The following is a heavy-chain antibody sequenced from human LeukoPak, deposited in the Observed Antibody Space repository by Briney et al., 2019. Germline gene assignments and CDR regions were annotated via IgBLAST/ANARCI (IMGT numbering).Heavy chain of an antibody. CDR1: GFTFSAFW. Sequence: GGSLRLSCAASGFTFSAFWMHWVRQAPGKGLVWVSRINSDGSSTTYADSMKGRFTVSRDNAKNTLYLQMDSLRAEDTAVYYCARVYCSGGACNRYFFDFWGQGTLVTVSS. V-gene: IGHV3-74*01. J-gene: IGHJ4*02. CDR3: ARVYCSGGACNRYFFDF. D-gene: IGHD2-15*01. CDR2: INSDGSST.